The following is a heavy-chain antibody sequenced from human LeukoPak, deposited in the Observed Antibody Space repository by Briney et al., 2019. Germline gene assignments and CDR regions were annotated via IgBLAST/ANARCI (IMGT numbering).Heavy chain of an antibody. CDR2: INTSGGSR. J-gene: IGHJ4*02. CDR3: ATGTAAGPRHYFDY. CDR1: GYTFTIYY. V-gene: IGHV1-46*01. Sequence: AAVTVTFTASGYTFTIYYMISEQQAPGLRLESMGIINTSGGSRTYAQKFQGNVTRTRDTSTSTVYMELISLLSEDTAFYYCATGTAAGPRHYFDYGGRGTLVTVSS. D-gene: IGHD6-13*01.